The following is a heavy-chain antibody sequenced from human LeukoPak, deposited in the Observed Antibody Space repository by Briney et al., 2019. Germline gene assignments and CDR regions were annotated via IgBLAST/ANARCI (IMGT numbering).Heavy chain of an antibody. CDR2: INHSGST. CDR1: GGSFSGYY. Sequence: PSETLSLTCAVYGGSFSGYYWGWIRQPPGKGLEWIGEINHSGSTNYNPSLKSRVTISVDTSKNQFSLKLSSVTAADTAVYYCARGFLRYFDWLLPYYFDYWGQGTLVTVSS. J-gene: IGHJ4*02. D-gene: IGHD3-9*01. V-gene: IGHV4-34*01. CDR3: ARGFLRYFDWLLPYYFDY.